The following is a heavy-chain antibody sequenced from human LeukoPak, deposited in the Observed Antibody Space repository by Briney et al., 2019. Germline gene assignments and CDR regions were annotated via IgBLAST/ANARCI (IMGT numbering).Heavy chain of an antibody. V-gene: IGHV4-59*01. CDR3: AREWYPGTYYFDY. J-gene: IGHJ4*02. CDR2: IYYSGST. Sequence: SETLSLTCTVSGGSISSYYWSWIRQPPGKGLGWIGYIYYSGSTNYNPSLKSRVTISVDTSKNQFSLKLSSVTAADTAVYYCAREWYPGTYYFDYWGQGTLVTVSS. D-gene: IGHD3-10*01. CDR1: GGSISSYY.